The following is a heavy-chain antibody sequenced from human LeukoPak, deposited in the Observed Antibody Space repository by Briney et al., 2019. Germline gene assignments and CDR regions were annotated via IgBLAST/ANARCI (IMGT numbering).Heavy chain of an antibody. J-gene: IGHJ4*02. CDR2: IYHSGST. CDR3: ARWTTAYGDYVVADY. D-gene: IGHD4-17*01. Sequence: PSETLSLTCAVSGGSISSGGYSWSWIRQPPGKGLEWIGYIYHSGSTYYNPSPKSRVTISVDRSKNQFSLKLSSVTAADTAVYYCARWTTAYGDYVVADYWGQGTLVTVSS. V-gene: IGHV4-30-2*01. CDR1: GGSISSGGYS.